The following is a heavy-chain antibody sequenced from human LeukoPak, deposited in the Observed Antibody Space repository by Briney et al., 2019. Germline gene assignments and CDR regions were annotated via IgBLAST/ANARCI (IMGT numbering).Heavy chain of an antibody. CDR2: ISSTSTYT. CDR3: AKEFCSGGSCNLDY. Sequence: PGGSLRLSCAASGFTFSDYYMSWVRQAPGKGLEWVSYISSTSTYTNYADSVKGRFTISRDNAKNSLYLQMNRLRAEDTAVYYCAKEFCSGGSCNLDYWGQGTLVTVSS. V-gene: IGHV3-11*05. D-gene: IGHD2-15*01. J-gene: IGHJ4*02. CDR1: GFTFSDYY.